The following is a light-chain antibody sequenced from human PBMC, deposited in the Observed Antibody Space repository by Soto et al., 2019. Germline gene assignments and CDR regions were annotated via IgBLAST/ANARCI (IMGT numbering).Light chain of an antibody. CDR2: KAS. CDR1: QSISSW. Sequence: DIPLTQSHSTLSAFLADRIIIXSRASQSISSWLAWYQQKPGKAPNLLIHKASHLESGVPSRFSGSGSGTEFTLTISSLQSEDFAVYYCQQYDNWPLTFGGGTKVDIK. CDR3: QQYDNWPLT. V-gene: IGKV1-5*03. J-gene: IGKJ4*01.